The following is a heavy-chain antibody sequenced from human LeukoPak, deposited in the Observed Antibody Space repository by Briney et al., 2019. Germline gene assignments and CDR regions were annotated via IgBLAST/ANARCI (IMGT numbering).Heavy chain of an antibody. Sequence: GGSLRLSCTASGFTFSSYSMDWVRQAPGKGLEWVSYISSGSSTIYYADSVKGRFTISRDNAKNSLYLQMNSLRAEDTAVYYCASGNYDDPFDPWGQGTLVTVSS. V-gene: IGHV3-48*04. CDR2: ISSGSSTI. J-gene: IGHJ5*02. D-gene: IGHD3-3*01. CDR3: ASGNYDDPFDP. CDR1: GFTFSSYS.